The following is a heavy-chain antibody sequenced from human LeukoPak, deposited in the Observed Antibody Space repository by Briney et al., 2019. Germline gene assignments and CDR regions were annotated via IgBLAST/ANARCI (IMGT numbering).Heavy chain of an antibody. D-gene: IGHD6-19*01. CDR3: AREARFALPVVGSGDY. Sequence: PSETLSPTCTVSGGSISSSDYYWGWIRQPPGKGLEWIGTMFYNGATKSNPSLSSRVTMSIDTSKNQFSLELRSVTAADTAVYYCAREARFALPVVGSGDYWGQGTLVTVSS. J-gene: IGHJ4*02. CDR1: GGSISSSDYY. V-gene: IGHV4-39*07. CDR2: MFYNGAT.